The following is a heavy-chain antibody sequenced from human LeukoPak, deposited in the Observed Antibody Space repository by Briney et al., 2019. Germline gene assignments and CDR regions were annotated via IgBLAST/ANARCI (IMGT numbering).Heavy chain of an antibody. V-gene: IGHV1-18*01. J-gene: IGHJ6*02. CDR1: GYTFTSYL. CDR2: ISAYNGDT. CDR3: ARREKYYYYAMDV. Sequence: ASVKVSCKASGYTFTSYLISWVRQAPGQGLEWMGWISAYNGDTNYAQKLQGRVTMTTDTSTSTAYMELRSLRSDDTAVYYCARREKYYYYAMDVWGQGTTVTVSS.